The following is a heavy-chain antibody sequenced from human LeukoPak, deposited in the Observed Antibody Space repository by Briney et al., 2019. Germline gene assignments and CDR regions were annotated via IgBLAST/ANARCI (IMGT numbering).Heavy chain of an antibody. CDR3: ARVSRCTAGSCFSGDRSWFDP. CDR2: IYSGGSI. D-gene: IGHD2-15*01. CDR1: GFTVSTNY. V-gene: IGHV3-53*01. Sequence: GGSLRLSCAASGFTVSTNYMTWVRQTPGKGLEWVSLIYSGGSIYYAASVKGRLTISRDHSKNTLYLQMNSLRAEDTAVYYCARVSRCTAGSCFSGDRSWFDPWGQGTLVTVSS. J-gene: IGHJ5*02.